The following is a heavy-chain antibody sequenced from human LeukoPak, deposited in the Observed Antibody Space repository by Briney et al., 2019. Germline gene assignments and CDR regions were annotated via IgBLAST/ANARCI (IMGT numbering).Heavy chain of an antibody. V-gene: IGHV3-23*01. J-gene: IGHJ5*02. CDR3: ARGRGGDNSNWFDP. CDR1: GFTFSSYA. CDR2: ISGSGGST. D-gene: IGHD4-23*01. Sequence: PGGSLRLSCAASGFTFSSYAMSWVRQAPGKGLEWVSVISGSGGSTYYADSVKGRFTISRDNANNSLYLQMTGLRAEDTAVYYCARGRGGDNSNWFDPWGPGTLVTVSS.